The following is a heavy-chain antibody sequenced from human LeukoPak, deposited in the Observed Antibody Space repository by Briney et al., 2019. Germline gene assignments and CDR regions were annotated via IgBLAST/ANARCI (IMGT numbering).Heavy chain of an antibody. CDR3: ARGGFVNYVMVL. CDR1: GFTFSTYS. D-gene: IGHD3-16*02. CDR2: ISSSGATM. Sequence: GGSLRLSCAASGFTFSTYSMNWVRQAPGKGLEWLSYISSSGATMHYADSVKGRFAISRDNAKNSLYLQMNSLRAEDTAVYYCARGGFVNYVMVLWGQGTTVTVSS. V-gene: IGHV3-48*01. J-gene: IGHJ6*02.